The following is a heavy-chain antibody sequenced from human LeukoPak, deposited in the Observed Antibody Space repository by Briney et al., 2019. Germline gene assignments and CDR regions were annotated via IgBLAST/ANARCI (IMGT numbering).Heavy chain of an antibody. V-gene: IGHV3-7*02. CDR3: AKTSLADGSGSWFFDY. D-gene: IGHD3-10*01. Sequence: PGGSLRLSCAASGFTFSSYWMSWVRQAPGKGLEWVANIKQDGSEKYYVDSVKGRFTISRDNAKNSLYLQMNSLRAEDTAVYYCAKTSLADGSGSWFFDYWGQGTLVTVSS. J-gene: IGHJ4*02. CDR1: GFTFSSYW. CDR2: IKQDGSEK.